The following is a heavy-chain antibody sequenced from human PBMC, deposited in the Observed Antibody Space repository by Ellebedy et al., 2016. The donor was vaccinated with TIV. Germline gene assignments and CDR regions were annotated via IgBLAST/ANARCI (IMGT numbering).Heavy chain of an antibody. CDR2: IRYDGSNK. J-gene: IGHJ1*01. CDR3: ASGLGYYDSSGYFPAEYFQH. V-gene: IGHV3-30*02. Sequence: GESLKISCAASEFTFSSYGMHWVRQAPGKGLEWVAFIRYDGSNKYYADSVKGRFTISRDNSKNTLYLQMNSLRAEDTAVYYCASGLGYYDSSGYFPAEYFQHWGQGTLVTVSS. D-gene: IGHD3-22*01. CDR1: EFTFSSYG.